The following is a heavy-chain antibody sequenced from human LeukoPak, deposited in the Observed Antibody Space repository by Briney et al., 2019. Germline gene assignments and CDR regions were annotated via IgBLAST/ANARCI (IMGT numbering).Heavy chain of an antibody. Sequence: SVKVSCKASGGTFSSYAISWVRQAPGQGLEWMGGIIPIFGTANYAQKFQGRVTITADESTSTAYMELSSLRSADTAVYYCARAATYYDFWSGYPYFDYWGQGTLVTVSS. CDR3: ARAATYYDFWSGYPYFDY. D-gene: IGHD3-3*01. V-gene: IGHV1-69*13. J-gene: IGHJ4*02. CDR1: GGTFSSYA. CDR2: IIPIFGTA.